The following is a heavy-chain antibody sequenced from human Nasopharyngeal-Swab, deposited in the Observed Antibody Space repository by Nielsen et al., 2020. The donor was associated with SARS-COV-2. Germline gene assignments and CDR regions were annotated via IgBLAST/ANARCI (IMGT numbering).Heavy chain of an antibody. J-gene: IGHJ6*02. Sequence: GGSLRLSCAASGFTFSSYAMSWVRQAPGKGLEWVSSISSSSSYIYYADSVKGRFTISRDNANNSLYLQMNSLRAEDSAVYYCARLTLAVTGMFGMDVWGQGTTVTVSS. D-gene: IGHD6-19*01. V-gene: IGHV3-21*01. CDR2: ISSSSSYI. CDR3: ARLTLAVTGMFGMDV. CDR1: GFTFSSYA.